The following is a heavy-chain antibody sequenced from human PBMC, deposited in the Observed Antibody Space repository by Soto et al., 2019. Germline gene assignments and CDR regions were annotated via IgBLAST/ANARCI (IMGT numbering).Heavy chain of an antibody. D-gene: IGHD6-19*01. CDR1: GFTVSSNY. Sequence: EVQLVESGGGLIQPGGSLRLSCTASGFTVSSNYMSWVRQAPGKGLEWVSVIYTGGYTYYADYVKGRFTISRDNSKNTLSLQMNSLRAEDTAVYFCARGRIAVAGHYSFDLWGQGTLVTVSS. J-gene: IGHJ4*02. CDR3: ARGRIAVAGHYSFDL. CDR2: IYTGGYT. V-gene: IGHV3-53*01.